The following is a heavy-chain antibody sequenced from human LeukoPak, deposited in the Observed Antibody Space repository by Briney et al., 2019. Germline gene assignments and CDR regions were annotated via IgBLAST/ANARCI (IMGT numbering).Heavy chain of an antibody. V-gene: IGHV4-4*08. Sequence: PSETLSLTCTVSGGSISVYYWSWIRQPPGKGLEWIGYIYASGITSYNPSLKSRVTISVDTSKSQSSLKLSSVTAADTAVYYCASGSYYFDYWGQGTLVTVSS. J-gene: IGHJ4*02. CDR1: GGSISVYY. CDR3: ASGSYYFDY. CDR2: IYASGIT. D-gene: IGHD1-26*01.